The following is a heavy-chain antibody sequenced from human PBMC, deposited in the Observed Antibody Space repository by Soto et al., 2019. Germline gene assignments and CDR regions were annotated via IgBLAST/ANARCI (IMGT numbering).Heavy chain of an antibody. CDR2: IWYDGSNK. CDR1: GFTFSSYG. CDR3: ARGYTSGFRSLDY. D-gene: IGHD6-19*01. Sequence: GGSLRLSCAASGFTFSSYGMHWVRQAPGKGLEWVAVIWYDGSNKYYADSVKGRFTISRDNSKNTLYLQMNSLRAEDTAVYYCARGYTSGFRSLDYWGQGTLVTVSS. V-gene: IGHV3-33*01. J-gene: IGHJ4*02.